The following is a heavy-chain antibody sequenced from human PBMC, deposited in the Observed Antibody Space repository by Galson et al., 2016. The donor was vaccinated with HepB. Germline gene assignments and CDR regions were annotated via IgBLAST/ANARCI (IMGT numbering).Heavy chain of an antibody. D-gene: IGHD6-19*01. CDR2: IFPFFGAT. CDR1: GDSFSSYP. Sequence: SVKVSCKASGDSFSSYPISWLRQAPGQGLEWMGGIFPFFGATNYAQRFKGRVTITADESTRTAYMALSSLTSDDTAVYYCARPGGDGAKYSSDWRPFQHWGQGTLVTVSS. V-gene: IGHV1-69*13. J-gene: IGHJ1*01. CDR3: ARPGGDGAKYSSDWRPFQH.